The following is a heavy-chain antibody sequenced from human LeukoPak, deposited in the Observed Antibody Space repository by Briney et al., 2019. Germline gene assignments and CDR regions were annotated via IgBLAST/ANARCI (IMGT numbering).Heavy chain of an antibody. D-gene: IGHD6-13*01. V-gene: IGHV4-34*01. J-gene: IGHJ5*02. CDR1: GGSFSGYY. Sequence: SETLSLTCAVYGGSFSGYYWSWIRQPPGKGLEWIGEINHSGSTNYNPSLKSRVTISVDTSKNQFSLKLSSATAADTAVYYCARSTIAAAGTRWFDPWGQGTLVTVSS. CDR2: INHSGST. CDR3: ARSTIAAAGTRWFDP.